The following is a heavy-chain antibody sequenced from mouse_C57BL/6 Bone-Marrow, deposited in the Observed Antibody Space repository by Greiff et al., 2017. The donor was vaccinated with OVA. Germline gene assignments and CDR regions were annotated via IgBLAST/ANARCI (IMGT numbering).Heavy chain of an antibody. D-gene: IGHD1-1*01. CDR3: TTLTDYYGSSPYAMDY. J-gene: IGHJ4*01. CDR2: IDPENGDT. CDR1: GFNIKDDY. Sequence: VQLQQSGAELVRPGASVKLSCTASGFNIKDDYMHWVKQRPEQGLEWIGWIDPENGDTEYASKFQGKATITADTSSNTAYLQLSSLTSEDTAVYYCTTLTDYYGSSPYAMDYWGQGTSVTVSS. V-gene: IGHV14-4*01.